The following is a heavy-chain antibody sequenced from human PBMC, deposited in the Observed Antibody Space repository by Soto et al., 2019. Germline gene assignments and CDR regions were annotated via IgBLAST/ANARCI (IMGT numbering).Heavy chain of an antibody. Sequence: PGGSLRLSCAASGFTFSDYYMDWVRQAPGKGLEWVGRARNKAKSYTTEHAASVKGRFTISRDDSKNSVYLQMNSLKTEDTAVYYCTLPMTSVTTLDYWGRGALVTVSS. D-gene: IGHD4-4*01. CDR2: ARNKAKSYTT. J-gene: IGHJ4*02. V-gene: IGHV3-72*01. CDR3: TLPMTSVTTLDY. CDR1: GFTFSDYY.